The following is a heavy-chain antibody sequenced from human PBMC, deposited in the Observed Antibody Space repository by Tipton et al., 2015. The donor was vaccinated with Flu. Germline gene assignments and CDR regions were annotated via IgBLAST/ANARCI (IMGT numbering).Heavy chain of an antibody. Sequence: TLSLTCTVSGGSTSSYYWSWIRQPAGKGLEWIGRIYTSGSTNYNPSLKSRVTMSVDTSKNQFSLKLSSVTAADTAVYYCAREGVMKGQGGIFDYWGQGTLVTVSS. CDR3: AREGVMKGQGGIFDY. CDR1: GGSTSSYY. V-gene: IGHV4-4*07. CDR2: IYTSGST. J-gene: IGHJ4*02. D-gene: IGHD1-26*01.